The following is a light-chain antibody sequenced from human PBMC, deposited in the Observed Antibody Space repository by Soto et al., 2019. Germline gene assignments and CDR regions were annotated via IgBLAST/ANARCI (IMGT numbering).Light chain of an antibody. Sequence: PGERATLSCRASQSVSSSFLAWYQQKPGQAPRLLIYGASSRATGIPDRFSGSGSGTDFTLTISRLEPEDFAVYYCQQYGSSPPWTFGQGTKVEIK. CDR1: QSVSSSF. J-gene: IGKJ1*01. V-gene: IGKV3-20*01. CDR2: GAS. CDR3: QQYGSSPPWT.